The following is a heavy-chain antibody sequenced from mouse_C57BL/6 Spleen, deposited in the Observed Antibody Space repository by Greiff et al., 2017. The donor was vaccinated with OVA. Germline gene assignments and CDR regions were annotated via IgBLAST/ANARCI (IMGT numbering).Heavy chain of an antibody. CDR2: INPNNGGT. CDR1: GYTFTDYY. J-gene: IGHJ4*01. V-gene: IGHV1-26*01. D-gene: IGHD2-3*01. CDR3: ARNGYYVSGY. Sequence: VQLQQSGPELVKPGASVKISCKASGYTFTDYYMNWVKQSHGKSLEWIGDINPNNGGTSYNQKFKGKATLTVDKSSSTAYMELRSLTSEDSAVYYCARNGYYVSGYWGQGTSVTVSS.